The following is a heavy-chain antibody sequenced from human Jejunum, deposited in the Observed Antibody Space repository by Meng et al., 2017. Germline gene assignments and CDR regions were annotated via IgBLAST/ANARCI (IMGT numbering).Heavy chain of an antibody. J-gene: IGHJ4*02. CDR2: IYYSGST. CDR1: VGSISSSSYY. Sequence: GSLRLSCTVSVGSISSSSYYWGWIRQPPGKGLEWIGSIYYSGSTYYNPSLKSRVTILVDTSKNQFSLKLSSVTAADTAVHYCARTFVRGVNDYWGQGTLVNGAS. D-gene: IGHD3-10*01. CDR3: ARTFVRGVNDY. V-gene: IGHV4-39*07.